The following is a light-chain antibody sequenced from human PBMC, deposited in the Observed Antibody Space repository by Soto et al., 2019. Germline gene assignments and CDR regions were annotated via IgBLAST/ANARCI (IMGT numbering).Light chain of an antibody. CDR3: HQYDSWT. CDR2: GAS. J-gene: IGKJ1*01. Sequence: EIVLAQSPGTLSLSPGERATLSCRASQSFNSIYLAWYQQKPGQAPRLLIYGASSRATGIPDRFSGSGSGTEFPLTISRLEPEDFAVYYCHQYDSWTFGQGTKVDIK. V-gene: IGKV3-20*01. CDR1: QSFNSIY.